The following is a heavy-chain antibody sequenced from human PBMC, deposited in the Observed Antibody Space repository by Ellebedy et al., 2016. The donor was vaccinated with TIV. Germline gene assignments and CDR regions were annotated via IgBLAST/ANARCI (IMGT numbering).Heavy chain of an antibody. CDR2: IRGSGGST. CDR1: GFTVSSYA. V-gene: IGHV3-23*01. D-gene: IGHD6-13*01. J-gene: IGHJ4*02. CDR3: AKYSSSWYRPY. Sequence: GESLKIPCAASGFTVSSYAMSWVRQAPGKGLEWVSAIRGSGGSTYYADSVKGRFTISRDNSKNTLYLQMNSLRDEDTAVYYSAKYSSSWYRPYWGQGTLVTVSS.